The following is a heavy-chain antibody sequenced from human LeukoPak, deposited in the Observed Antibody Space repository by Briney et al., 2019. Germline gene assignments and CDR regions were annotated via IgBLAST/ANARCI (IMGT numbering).Heavy chain of an antibody. CDR2: ISAESGNT. Sequence: ASVKVSCKASGYRFSDYAISWVRQAPGQGPEWMGWISAESGNTESAQNFQGRVTMTTDTSTSAAFLELRSLRSDDTAVYYCARPRRSHYFDYWGQETLVTVSS. CDR1: GYRFSDYA. J-gene: IGHJ4*02. V-gene: IGHV1-18*01. CDR3: ARPRRSHYFDY.